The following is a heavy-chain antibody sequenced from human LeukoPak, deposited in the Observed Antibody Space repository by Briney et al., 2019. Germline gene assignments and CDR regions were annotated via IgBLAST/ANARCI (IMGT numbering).Heavy chain of an antibody. V-gene: IGHV3-30*18. CDR3: AKVSGPMLGYFDY. CDR2: ISYDGSNK. CDR1: GFTFSSYG. Sequence: GGSLRLSCAASGFTFSSYGMHWVRQAPGKGLEWVAVISYDGSNKYYADSVKGRFTISRDNSKNTLYLQMNSLRAEDTAVYYCAKVSGPMLGYFDYWGQGTLVTVSS. D-gene: IGHD1-26*01. J-gene: IGHJ4*02.